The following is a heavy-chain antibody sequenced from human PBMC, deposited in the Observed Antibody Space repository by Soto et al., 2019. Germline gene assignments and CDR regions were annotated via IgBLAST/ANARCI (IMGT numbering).Heavy chain of an antibody. Sequence: ASVKVSCKASGYTFTGYYMHWVRQAPGQGLEWMGWINPNSGGTNYAQKFQGRVTMTRDTSISTAYMELSRLRSDDTAVYYCARDLNYYDSSGYYSFDYWGQGTLVTVSS. CDR3: ARDLNYYDSSGYYSFDY. CDR1: GYTFTGYY. CDR2: INPNSGGT. V-gene: IGHV1-2*02. D-gene: IGHD3-22*01. J-gene: IGHJ4*02.